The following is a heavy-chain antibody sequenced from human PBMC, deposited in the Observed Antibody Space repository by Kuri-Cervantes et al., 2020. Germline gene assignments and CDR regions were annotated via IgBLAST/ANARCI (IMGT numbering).Heavy chain of an antibody. CDR1: GYTLTELS. D-gene: IGHD5-18*01. J-gene: IGHJ4*02. CDR2: FDPEDGET. CDR3: ATDAGYSYGFDY. Sequence: ASVKVSCKASGYTLTELSMHWVRQAPGKGLEWMGGFDPEDGETIYAQKFQGRVTMTEDTSTDTAYMELSSLRSEDTAVYYCATDAGYSYGFDYWGQGTLVTVSS. V-gene: IGHV1-24*01.